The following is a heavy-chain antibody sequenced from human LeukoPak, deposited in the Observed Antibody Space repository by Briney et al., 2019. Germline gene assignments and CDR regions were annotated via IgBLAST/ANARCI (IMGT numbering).Heavy chain of an antibody. J-gene: IGHJ3*02. D-gene: IGHD3-22*01. Sequence: ASVKVSCKASGYTFTSYYMHWVRQAPGQGLEWMGIIKPSGGSTTYAQKFQGRVTMTRDTSTSTVYMELSSLTSEDTAVYYCARDLSLPYYYDSSGSYGDAFDIWGQGTMVTVSS. CDR2: IKPSGGST. CDR1: GYTFTSYY. V-gene: IGHV1-46*01. CDR3: ARDLSLPYYYDSSGSYGDAFDI.